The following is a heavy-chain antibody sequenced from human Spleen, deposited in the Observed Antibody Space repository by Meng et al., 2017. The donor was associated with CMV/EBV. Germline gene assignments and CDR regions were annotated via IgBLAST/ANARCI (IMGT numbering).Heavy chain of an antibody. CDR2: ISAYNGNT. J-gene: IGHJ4*02. CDR3: ARAGGYCSTTSCGLFDY. D-gene: IGHD2-2*01. V-gene: IGHV1-18*01. Sequence: ASVKVSCKASGYTFISYGISWVRQAPGQGLEWMGWISAYNGNTNYAQKFQGRVTMTTDTSTSTAYMELRSLRSDDTAVYYCARAGGYCSTTSCGLFDYWGQGTLVTVS. CDR1: GYTFISYG.